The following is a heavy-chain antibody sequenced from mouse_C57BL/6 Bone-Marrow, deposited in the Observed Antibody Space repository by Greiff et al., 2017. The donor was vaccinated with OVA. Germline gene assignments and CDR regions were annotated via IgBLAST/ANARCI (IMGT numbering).Heavy chain of an antibody. CDR1: GYAFSSSW. Sequence: VQLQQSGPELVKPGASVKISCKASGYAFSSSWMNWVKQRPGKGLEWIGRIYPGDGDTNYNGKFKGKATLTADKSSSTAYMLLSSLTSEDSAVYFCAVGYGDWYFDVWGTGTTVTVSS. CDR3: AVGYGDWYFDV. CDR2: IYPGDGDT. J-gene: IGHJ1*03. V-gene: IGHV1-82*01. D-gene: IGHD1-1*02.